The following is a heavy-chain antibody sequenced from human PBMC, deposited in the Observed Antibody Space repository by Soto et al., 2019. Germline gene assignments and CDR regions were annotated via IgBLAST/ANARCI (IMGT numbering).Heavy chain of an antibody. J-gene: IGHJ4*02. V-gene: IGHV1-69*01. CDR2: ITPMFGTP. D-gene: IGHD3-22*01. Sequence: QVQLVQSGAAVKKPGSSVKVYCKASGGTFSRYTITWVRQAPGQGLEWMGGITPMFGTPNYAQKFQGRVTITADESTSTAYMELSSLRSEDTAMYYCARDGTLYDSSAYSYLYWGQGTLVTVSS. CDR1: GGTFSRYT. CDR3: ARDGTLYDSSAYSYLY.